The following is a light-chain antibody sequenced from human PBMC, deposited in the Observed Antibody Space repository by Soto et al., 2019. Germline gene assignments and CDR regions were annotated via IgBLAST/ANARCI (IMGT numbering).Light chain of an antibody. V-gene: IGKV1D-16*01. J-gene: IGKJ4*01. Sequence: DVPMTQSPSSLSASVGDRVTITCRASQDINSYLAWYQQKQGNAPKYLIYAASSLKTGVPSRFSGSESGTDFTLTISNLQPEDSATYYCHQYNIYPLTCGGGTKVEIK. CDR1: QDINSY. CDR3: HQYNIYPLT. CDR2: AAS.